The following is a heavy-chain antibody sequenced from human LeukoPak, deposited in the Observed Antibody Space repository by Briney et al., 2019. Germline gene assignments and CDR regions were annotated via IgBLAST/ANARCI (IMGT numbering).Heavy chain of an antibody. V-gene: IGHV4-4*02. CDR2: IYHSGST. J-gene: IGHJ4*02. CDR1: GGSISSSNW. Sequence: PSETLSLTCTVSGGSISSSNWWSWVRQPPGKGLEWIGEIYHSGSTNYNPSLKSRVTISVDKSKNQFSLKLSSVTAADTAVYYCARVGGWGYGSGSYYYFDYWGQGTLVTVSS. CDR3: ARVGGWGYGSGSYYYFDY. D-gene: IGHD3-10*01.